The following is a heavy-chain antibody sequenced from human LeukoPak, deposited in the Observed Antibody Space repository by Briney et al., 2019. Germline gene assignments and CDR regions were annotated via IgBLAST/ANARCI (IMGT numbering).Heavy chain of an antibody. V-gene: IGHV3-30-3*01. J-gene: IGHJ4*02. CDR1: GFTFSSYA. CDR3: AREVATKPWYYFDY. CDR2: ISYDGSNK. D-gene: IGHD5-12*01. Sequence: GGSLRLSCAASGFTFSSYAMHWVRQAPGKGLEWVAVISYDGSNKYYADSVKGRFTISRDNSKNTLYLQMNSLRAEDTAVYYCAREVATKPWYYFDYWGQGTLVTVSS.